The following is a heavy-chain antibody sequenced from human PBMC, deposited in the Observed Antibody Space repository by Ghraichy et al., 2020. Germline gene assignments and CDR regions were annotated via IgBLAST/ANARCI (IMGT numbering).Heavy chain of an antibody. Sequence: ASVKVSCKASGYTFTSYDINWVRQATGQGLEWMGWMNPNSGNTGYAQKFQGRVTMTRNTSISTAYMELSSLRSEDTAVYYCARGSASYYYDSSGYLYYFDYWGQGTLVTVSS. J-gene: IGHJ4*02. CDR3: ARGSASYYYDSSGYLYYFDY. CDR2: MNPNSGNT. D-gene: IGHD3-22*01. V-gene: IGHV1-8*01. CDR1: GYTFTSYD.